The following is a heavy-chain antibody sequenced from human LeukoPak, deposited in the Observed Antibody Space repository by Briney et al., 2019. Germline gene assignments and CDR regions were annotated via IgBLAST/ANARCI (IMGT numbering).Heavy chain of an antibody. V-gene: IGHV1-2*02. D-gene: IGHD6-6*01. J-gene: IGHJ6*03. CDR3: AREDRARGYYYYYYMDV. Sequence: ASVEVSCKASGYTFTGYYMHWVRQAPGQGLEWMGWINPNSGGTNYAQKFQGRVTMTRDTSISTAYMELSRLRSDDTAVYYCAREDRARGYYYYYYMDVWGKGTTVTVSS. CDR2: INPNSGGT. CDR1: GYTFTGYY.